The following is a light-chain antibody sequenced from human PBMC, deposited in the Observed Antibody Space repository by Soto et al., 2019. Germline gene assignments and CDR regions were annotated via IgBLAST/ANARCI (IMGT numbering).Light chain of an antibody. Sequence: DIQLTQFPSSLPASVGDRITITCRASQSIRNYLSWFQQKPGKAPKLLIYAASRLQSGVPLRFSGSGSGTDFSLTISDLQPVDFATYYCQQSYDTPPWTFGQGTRVEVK. V-gene: IGKV1-39*01. J-gene: IGKJ1*01. CDR2: AAS. CDR3: QQSYDTPPWT. CDR1: QSIRNY.